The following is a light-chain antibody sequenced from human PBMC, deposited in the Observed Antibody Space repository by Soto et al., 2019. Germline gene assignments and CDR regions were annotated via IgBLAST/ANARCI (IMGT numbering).Light chain of an antibody. CDR1: QSVSSSY. CDR3: QHYGSSPDT. Sequence: EIVLTQSPGTLSLSPGERATLSCNTSQSVSSSYLAWYQQKPGQAPGLLIYGASGRATGIPDRFSGSGSGTDFTLTISRLEPEDFAVYYCQHYGSSPDTFGQGAKLEIK. CDR2: GAS. J-gene: IGKJ2*01. V-gene: IGKV3-20*01.